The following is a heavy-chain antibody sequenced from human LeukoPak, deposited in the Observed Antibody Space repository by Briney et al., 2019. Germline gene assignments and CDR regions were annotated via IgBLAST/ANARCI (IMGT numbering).Heavy chain of an antibody. CDR2: IYTSGST. Sequence: SETLSLTCTVSGGSISSYYWSWIRQPAGKGLEWIGRIYTSGSTNYNPSLKSRVTMSVDTSKNQFSLKLSSVTAADTAVYYCARDSPRLAVAGSPYYFDYWGQRTLVTVSS. D-gene: IGHD6-19*01. J-gene: IGHJ4*02. V-gene: IGHV4-4*07. CDR3: ARDSPRLAVAGSPYYFDY. CDR1: GGSISSYY.